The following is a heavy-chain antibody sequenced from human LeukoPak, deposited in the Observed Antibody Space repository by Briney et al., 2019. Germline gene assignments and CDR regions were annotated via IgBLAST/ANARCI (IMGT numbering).Heavy chain of an antibody. CDR2: ISWDGSST. CDR1: GFTFDDYT. V-gene: IGHV3-43*01. CDR3: VKDRSTSGVSEFDC. J-gene: IGHJ4*02. D-gene: IGHD1-1*01. Sequence: GGSLRLSCAASGFTFDDYTMHWVRQVPGKGLEWVSFISWDGSSTYYVDSVKGRFIISRDNRKNSLYLQMNRLRTEDTALYYCVKDRSTSGVSEFDCWGQGTLVTVSS.